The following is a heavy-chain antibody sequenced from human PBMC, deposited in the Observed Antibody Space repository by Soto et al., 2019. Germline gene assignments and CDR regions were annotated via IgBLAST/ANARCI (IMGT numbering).Heavy chain of an antibody. V-gene: IGHV4-31*03. CDR1: GGSISSGGYY. CDR2: IYYSGST. Sequence: SETLSLTCTVSGGSISSGGYYWSWIRQHPGKGLEWIGYIYYSGSTYYNPSLKSRVTISVDTSKNQFSLKLSSVTAADTAVYYCARDPASGGFDYWGQGTLVTVSS. J-gene: IGHJ4*02. D-gene: IGHD2-15*01. CDR3: ARDPASGGFDY.